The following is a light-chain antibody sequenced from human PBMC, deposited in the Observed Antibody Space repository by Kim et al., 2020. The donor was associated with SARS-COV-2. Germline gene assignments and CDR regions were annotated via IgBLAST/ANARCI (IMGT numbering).Light chain of an antibody. CDR2: DAA. Sequence: PGERATLAGRAGQSVNSHVAWHQQRPGQAPRLLFYDAARRAADVPARFSASASGTEFTLTISSLQSEDFAVYYCQQYDDWPQYTFGTGTKVDIK. J-gene: IGKJ3*01. CDR3: QQYDDWPQYT. CDR1: QSVNSH. V-gene: IGKV3-15*01.